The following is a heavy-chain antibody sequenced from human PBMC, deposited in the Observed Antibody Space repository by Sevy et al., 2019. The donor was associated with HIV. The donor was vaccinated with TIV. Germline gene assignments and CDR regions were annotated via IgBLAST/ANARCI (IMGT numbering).Heavy chain of an antibody. CDR1: GFTFSSYA. Sequence: GGSLRLSCAASGFTFSSYAMSWVRQAPGKGLEWVSVISGSGGTTYYAHSVRGRFTISRDNSKNTLFLQMNSLGAEDTAVYYCAKEGGIVVVPAAIDYWGQGTLVTVSS. J-gene: IGHJ4*02. V-gene: IGHV3-23*01. CDR2: ISGSGGTT. D-gene: IGHD2-2*01. CDR3: AKEGGIVVVPAAIDY.